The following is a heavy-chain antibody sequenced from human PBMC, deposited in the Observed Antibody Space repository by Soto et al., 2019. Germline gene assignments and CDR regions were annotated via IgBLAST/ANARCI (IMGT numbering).Heavy chain of an antibody. J-gene: IGHJ5*02. D-gene: IGHD3-10*01. CDR3: ARGRESQAYYYGSGSYWGMYNWFDP. V-gene: IGHV4-34*01. CDR2: INHSGST. Sequence: PSETLSLTCAVYGGSFSGYYWSWIRQPPGKGLEWIGEINHSGSTNYNPSLKSRVTISVDTSKNQFSLKLSSVTAADTAVYYCARGRESQAYYYGSGSYWGMYNWFDPWGQGTLVTVSS. CDR1: GGSFSGYY.